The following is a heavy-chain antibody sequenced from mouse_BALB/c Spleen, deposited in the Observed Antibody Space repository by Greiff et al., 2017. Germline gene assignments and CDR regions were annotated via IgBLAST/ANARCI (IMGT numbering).Heavy chain of an antibody. Sequence: QVQLKQSGAELVRPGSSVKISCKASGYAFSSYWMNWVKQRPGQGLEWIGQIYPGDGDTNYNGKFKGKATLTADKSSSTAYMQLSSLTSEDSAVYFCARYKYGNYVYFDYWGQGTTLTVSS. J-gene: IGHJ2*01. D-gene: IGHD2-10*02. V-gene: IGHV1-80*01. CDR3: ARYKYGNYVYFDY. CDR2: IYPGDGDT. CDR1: GYAFSSYW.